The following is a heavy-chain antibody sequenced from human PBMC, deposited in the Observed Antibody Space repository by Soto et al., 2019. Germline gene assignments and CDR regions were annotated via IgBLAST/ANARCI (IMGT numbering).Heavy chain of an antibody. CDR2: ISSSSSYI. D-gene: IGHD6-19*01. Sequence: GGSLRLSCAASGFTFSSYSMNWVRQAPGKGLEWVSSISSSSSYIYYADSVKGRFTISRDNSKNTLYLQMNSLRAEDTAVYYCAKVNGYSSWDYFDYWGQGTLVTVS. CDR1: GFTFSSYS. CDR3: AKVNGYSSWDYFDY. V-gene: IGHV3-21*04. J-gene: IGHJ4*02.